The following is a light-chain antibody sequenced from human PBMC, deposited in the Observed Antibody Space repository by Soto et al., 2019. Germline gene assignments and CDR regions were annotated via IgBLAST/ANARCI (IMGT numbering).Light chain of an antibody. J-gene: IGKJ1*01. CDR3: QQYGSSGT. V-gene: IGKV3-20*01. CDR1: QSVSSNY. CDR2: DAS. Sequence: TQSPSTLSGSVGDRVTITCRASQSVSSNYLAWYQQKPGQAPRLLIYDASNRATGIPARFSGSGSGTDFTLTISRLEPEDFAVYYCQQYGSSGTFGQGTKVDIK.